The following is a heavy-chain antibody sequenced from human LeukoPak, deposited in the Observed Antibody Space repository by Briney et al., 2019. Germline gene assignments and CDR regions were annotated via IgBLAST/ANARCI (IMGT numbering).Heavy chain of an antibody. CDR1: GFTFSSYA. V-gene: IGHV3-64*01. CDR3: ARAFGSSGYPTLDY. J-gene: IGHJ4*02. CDR2: ISSNGGST. Sequence: GGSLLLSCAAAGFTFSSYAMHWGRPAPGKGLEYVSAISSNGGSTYYANSVKGRFTFSRDNSKNTLYLQMGSLRAEDMAVYYCARAFGSSGYPTLDYWGQGTLVTVSS. D-gene: IGHD3-22*01.